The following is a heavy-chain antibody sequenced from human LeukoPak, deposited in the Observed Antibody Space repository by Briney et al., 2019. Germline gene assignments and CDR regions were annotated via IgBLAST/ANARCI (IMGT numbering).Heavy chain of an antibody. CDR2: ISGSGGST. J-gene: IGHJ5*02. CDR3: AKDPWAAAAKDWFDP. Sequence: GGSLRLSCTASGFTFGDYAMSWVRQAPGKGLEWVSAISGSGGSTYYADSVKGRFTISRDNSKNTLYLQMNSLRAEDTAVYYCAKDPWAAAAKDWFDPWGQGTLVTVSS. D-gene: IGHD6-13*01. V-gene: IGHV3-23*01. CDR1: GFTFGDYA.